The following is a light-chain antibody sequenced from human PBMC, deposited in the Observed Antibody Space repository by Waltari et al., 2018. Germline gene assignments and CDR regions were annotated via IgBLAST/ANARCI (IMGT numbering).Light chain of an antibody. J-gene: IGLJ7*01. V-gene: IGLV1-51*02. CDR2: EDM. CDR3: GTWDSSLSGAV. CDR1: SSNIGNNY. Sequence: QSVLTQPPSVSAAPGQRVTISCSGGSSNIGNNYVSWYRQFPGTAPKLLINEDMERPSGIPGRVSGSKSGTSATLDITGLQAGDEADYYCGTWDSSLSGAVFGGGTHLTVL.